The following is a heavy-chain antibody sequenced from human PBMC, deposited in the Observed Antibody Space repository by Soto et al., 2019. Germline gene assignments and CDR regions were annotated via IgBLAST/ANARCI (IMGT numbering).Heavy chain of an antibody. CDR3: AKAPMGLVLGFGELFFDY. V-gene: IGHV3-23*01. Sequence: GGSLRLSCAASGFTFSSYAMSWVRQAPGKGLEWVSAISGSGGSTYYADSVKGRFTISRDNSKNTLYLQMNSLRAEDTAVYYCAKAPMGLVLGFGELFFDYWGQGTLVTVSS. J-gene: IGHJ4*02. CDR2: ISGSGGST. D-gene: IGHD3-10*01. CDR1: GFTFSSYA.